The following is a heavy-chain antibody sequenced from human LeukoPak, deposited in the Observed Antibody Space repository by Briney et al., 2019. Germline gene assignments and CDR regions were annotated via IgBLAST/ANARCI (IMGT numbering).Heavy chain of an antibody. Sequence: GGSLRLSCAASGFTFSDHYMDWVRQAPGKGLEWVAVISYDGSNKYYADSVKGRFTISRDNSKNTLYLQMNSLRAEDTAVYYCARKRSGSYGDFDYWGQGTLVTVSS. CDR2: ISYDGSNK. CDR1: GFTFSDHY. J-gene: IGHJ4*02. V-gene: IGHV3-30*04. D-gene: IGHD5-18*01. CDR3: ARKRSGSYGDFDY.